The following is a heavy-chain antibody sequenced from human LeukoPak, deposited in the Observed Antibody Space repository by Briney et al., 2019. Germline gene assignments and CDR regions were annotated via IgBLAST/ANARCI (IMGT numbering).Heavy chain of an antibody. Sequence: PGGSLRLSCAASGFTFSNIWMSWVRQVPGKGLEWVGRVKSKTVGGTTDYAAPVKGRFTISRDDSKSTLYLQMDSLKTEDTAVYYCATGGLGFHGWSWGPGTLVTVPS. CDR3: ATGGLGFHGWS. J-gene: IGHJ4*02. CDR2: VKSKTVGGTT. V-gene: IGHV3-15*01. D-gene: IGHD6-19*01. CDR1: GFTFSNIW.